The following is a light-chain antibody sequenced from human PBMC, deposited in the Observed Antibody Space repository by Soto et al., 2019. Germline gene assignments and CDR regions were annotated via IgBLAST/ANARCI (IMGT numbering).Light chain of an antibody. V-gene: IGKV1-27*01. Sequence: DIQMTQSPSSLSASVGDRVTITCRASQGISNYLAWYQQKPGKVPKLLIYAASTLQSGVPSRFSGSGSGTDFTLTISSLQPEDVVTYYCQKYNSALTFGQGTRLEIK. CDR3: QKYNSALT. CDR2: AAS. J-gene: IGKJ5*01. CDR1: QGISNY.